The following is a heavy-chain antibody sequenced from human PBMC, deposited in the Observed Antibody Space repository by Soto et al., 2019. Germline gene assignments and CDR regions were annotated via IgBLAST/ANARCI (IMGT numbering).Heavy chain of an antibody. CDR3: ARHWLQSWFDP. CDR1: GGSISSSSYY. J-gene: IGHJ5*02. Sequence: QLQLQESGPGLVKPSETLSLTCTVSGGSISSSSYYWGWIRQPPGKGLEWIGSIYYSGSSYYHPSLKSRVTISVDTSKNQFSLKLSSVTAADTAVYYGARHWLQSWFDPWGQGTLVTVSS. V-gene: IGHV4-39*01. CDR2: IYYSGSS. D-gene: IGHD4-4*01.